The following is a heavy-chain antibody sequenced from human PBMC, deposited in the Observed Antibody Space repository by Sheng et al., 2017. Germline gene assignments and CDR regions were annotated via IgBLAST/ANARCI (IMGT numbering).Heavy chain of an antibody. D-gene: IGHD6-19*01. CDR1: GGPFSGYY. J-gene: IGHJ2*01. V-gene: IGHV4-34*01. CDR3: ARPIEQWLAYWYFDL. CDR2: INHSGST. Sequence: QVQLQQWGAGLLKPSETLSLTCAVYGGPFSGYYWSWIRQPPGKGLEWIGEINHSGSTNYNPSLKSRVTISVDTSKNQFSLKLSSVTAADTAVYYCARPIEQWLAYWYFDLWGRGTLVTVSS.